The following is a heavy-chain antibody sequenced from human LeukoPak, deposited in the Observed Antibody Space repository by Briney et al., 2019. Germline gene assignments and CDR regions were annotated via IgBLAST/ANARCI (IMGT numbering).Heavy chain of an antibody. Sequence: GGSLRLSCAASGFTFSSYWMHWVRQAPGKGLVWISRINTDGSSTSYADSVKGRFTISRDNAKNTLYLQMNSLRAEDTAIYYCTRVGYIDEGIDYWGQGTLVTVSS. J-gene: IGHJ4*02. CDR1: GFTFSSYW. D-gene: IGHD5-24*01. V-gene: IGHV3-74*01. CDR3: TRVGYIDEGIDY. CDR2: INTDGSST.